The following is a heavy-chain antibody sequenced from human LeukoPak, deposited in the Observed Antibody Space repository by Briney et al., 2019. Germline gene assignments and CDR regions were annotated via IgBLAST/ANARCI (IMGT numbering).Heavy chain of an antibody. CDR3: AKSPWYGSPEEFDY. Sequence: GGSLRLSCAASGFTFSSYVMTWVRQPPGKGLEWVSAISGSGGSTYYADSVKGRFTISRDNSKNTLYLQMNSLRAEDTAVYYCAKSPWYGSPEEFDYWGQGTLVTVSS. CDR1: GFTFSSYV. V-gene: IGHV3-23*01. D-gene: IGHD6-13*01. CDR2: ISGSGGST. J-gene: IGHJ4*02.